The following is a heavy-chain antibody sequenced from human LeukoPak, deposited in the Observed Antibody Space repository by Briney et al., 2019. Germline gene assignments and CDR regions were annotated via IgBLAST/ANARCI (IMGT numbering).Heavy chain of an antibody. CDR3: ARGSYSSGWWDFDY. Sequence: GGSLRLSCAASGFTVSSNYMSWVRQAPGKGLEWVSVIYSGGGTYYADSVKGRFTISRDNSKNTLYLQMNSLRAEDTAVYYCARGSYSSGWWDFDYWGQGTLVTVSS. CDR1: GFTVSSNY. J-gene: IGHJ4*02. CDR2: IYSGGGT. V-gene: IGHV3-66*01. D-gene: IGHD6-19*01.